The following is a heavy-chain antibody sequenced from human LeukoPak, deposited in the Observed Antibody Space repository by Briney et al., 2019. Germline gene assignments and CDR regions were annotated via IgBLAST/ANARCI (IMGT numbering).Heavy chain of an antibody. CDR1: GSTFSTYG. D-gene: IGHD3-3*01. CDR3: AKARGTIFGVVNNFDY. J-gene: IGHJ4*02. V-gene: IGHV3-23*01. Sequence: GGSLRLSCAASGSTFSTYGMSWVRQTPGKGLEWVSAISGSGGSTYYADSVKGRFTISRDNSKNTLYLQMNSLRAEDTAVYYCAKARGTIFGVVNNFDYWGQGTLVTVSS. CDR2: ISGSGGST.